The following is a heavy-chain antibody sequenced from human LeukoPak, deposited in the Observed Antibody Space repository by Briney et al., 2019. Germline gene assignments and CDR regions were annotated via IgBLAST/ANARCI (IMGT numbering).Heavy chain of an antibody. J-gene: IGHJ4*02. V-gene: IGHV3-66*01. CDR1: GFTVSGNY. Sequence: GGSLRLSCAASGFTVSGNYMSWVRQAPGKGLEWVSVIYSGGSTYYADSVKGRFTISRDNSKNTLYLQMKSLRAEDTAVYYCARDGGSYSKSGKYYFDYWGQGTLVTVSS. CDR2: IYSGGST. D-gene: IGHD1-26*01. CDR3: ARDGGSYSKSGKYYFDY.